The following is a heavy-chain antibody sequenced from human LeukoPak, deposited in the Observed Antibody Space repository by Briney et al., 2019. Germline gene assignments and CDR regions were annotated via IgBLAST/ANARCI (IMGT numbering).Heavy chain of an antibody. V-gene: IGHV3-48*03. CDR2: ISSSGSTI. CDR1: GFTFSSYE. Sequence: GGSLRLSCAASGFTFSSYEMNWVRQAPGKGLEWVSYISSSGSTIYYADSVKGRFTISRDNSKNTLYLQMNSLRAEDTAVYYCAKDTPMIVGGFDYWGQGTLVTVSS. J-gene: IGHJ4*02. D-gene: IGHD3-22*01. CDR3: AKDTPMIVGGFDY.